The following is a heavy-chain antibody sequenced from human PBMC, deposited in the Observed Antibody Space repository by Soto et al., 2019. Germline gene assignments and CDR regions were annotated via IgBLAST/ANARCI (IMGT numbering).Heavy chain of an antibody. J-gene: IGHJ3*01. CDR3: VRERLYCSGGSCSIMGDAFDL. Sequence: EVQLVESGGGLVQPGGSLRLSCVASGFTVTDIYMNWVRQAPGKGLEWVSGIYHEFRDYADSVRGRFSIPTDSSKNALYIQMNSLRAGESAVYYCVRERLYCSGGSCSIMGDAFDLWVQGTMVTVSS. V-gene: IGHV3-66*01. D-gene: IGHD2-15*01. CDR2: IYHEFR. CDR1: GFTVTDIY.